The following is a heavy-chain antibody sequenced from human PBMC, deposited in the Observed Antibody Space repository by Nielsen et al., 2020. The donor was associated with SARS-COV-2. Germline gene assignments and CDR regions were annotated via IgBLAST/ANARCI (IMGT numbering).Heavy chain of an antibody. CDR1: GDSVTNYY. J-gene: IGHJ6*02. CDR2: IHYTGIT. Sequence: SETLSLTCTVSGDSVTNYYWNWIRQPPGKGLEWMGYIHYTGITPYNPSFTSRVSISVATSNNQFSLKLRSVATADTALYYCARGTPHYYGRRTGYYGMDVWGQGTTVTVSS. D-gene: IGHD3-10*01. V-gene: IGHV4-59*02. CDR3: ARGTPHYYGRRTGYYGMDV.